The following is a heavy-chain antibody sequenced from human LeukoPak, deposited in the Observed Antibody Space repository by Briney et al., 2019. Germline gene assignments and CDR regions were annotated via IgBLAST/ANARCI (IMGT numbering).Heavy chain of an antibody. D-gene: IGHD1-26*01. V-gene: IGHV4-4*02. CDR3: ARDKWEPRYAFDI. Sequence: PGGSLRLSCAASGFTFSSYAMSRVRQPPGKGLEWIGEIYHSGSTNYNPSLKSRVTISVDKSKTQFSLKLSSVTAADTAVYYCARDKWEPRYAFDIWGQGTMVTVSS. CDR1: GFTFSSYAM. J-gene: IGHJ3*02. CDR2: IYHSGST.